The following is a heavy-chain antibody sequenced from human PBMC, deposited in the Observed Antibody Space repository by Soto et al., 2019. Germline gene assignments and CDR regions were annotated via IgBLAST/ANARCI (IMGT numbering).Heavy chain of an antibody. D-gene: IGHD2-15*01. CDR3: ARGYCSGGSCYDMDV. J-gene: IGHJ6*02. Sequence: VKVSCKASGYTFIGYYMHWVRQAPGQGLEWMGWINPNSGGTNYAQKFQGWVTMTRDTSISTAYMELSRLRSDDTAVYYCARGYCSGGSCYDMDVWGQGTTVTVSS. V-gene: IGHV1-2*04. CDR1: GYTFIGYY. CDR2: INPNSGGT.